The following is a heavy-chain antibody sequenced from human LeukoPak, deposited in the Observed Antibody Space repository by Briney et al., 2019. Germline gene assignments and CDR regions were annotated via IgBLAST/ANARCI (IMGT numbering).Heavy chain of an antibody. J-gene: IGHJ6*02. CDR2: ISSSSSYI. Sequence: GGSLRLSCAASGFTFSSYSMNWVRQAPGKGLEWVSSISSSSSYIYYADSVKGRFTISRDNAKNSLYLQMNSLRAEDTAVYYGARGRDPGFYYGMDVWGQGTTVTVSS. CDR3: ARGRDPGFYYGMDV. CDR1: GFTFSSYS. D-gene: IGHD2-21*02. V-gene: IGHV3-21*01.